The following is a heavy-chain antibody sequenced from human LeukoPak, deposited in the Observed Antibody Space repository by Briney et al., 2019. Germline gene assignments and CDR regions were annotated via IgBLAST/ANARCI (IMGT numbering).Heavy chain of an antibody. CDR2: IDSETT. V-gene: IGHV4-4*09. D-gene: IGHD2-15*01. Sequence: PSETLSLTCTVSGGSISSYYWSWIRQPPGKGLEWIGYIDSETTHYNPSLKSRVTISVDRSKNQFSLRLASVTAADTAVFYCARSGGYCSGGRCYNFDSWGQGTLVTVSS. CDR1: GGSISSYY. CDR3: ARSGGYCSGGRCYNFDS. J-gene: IGHJ4*02.